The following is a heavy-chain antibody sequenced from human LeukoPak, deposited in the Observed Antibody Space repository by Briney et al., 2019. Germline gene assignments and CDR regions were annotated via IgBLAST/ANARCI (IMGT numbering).Heavy chain of an antibody. J-gene: IGHJ5*02. D-gene: IGHD3-10*01. CDR1: GYTFTSYD. CDR2: MNPNSGNT. CDR3: ARAPMVRGVITTRYNWFDP. V-gene: IGHV1-8*01. Sequence: ASVKVSCKASGYTFTSYDINWVRQATAQGLEWMGWMNPNSGNTGYAQKFQGRVTMTRNTSISTAYMELSSLRSEDTAVYYCARAPMVRGVITTRYNWFDPWGQGTLVTVSS.